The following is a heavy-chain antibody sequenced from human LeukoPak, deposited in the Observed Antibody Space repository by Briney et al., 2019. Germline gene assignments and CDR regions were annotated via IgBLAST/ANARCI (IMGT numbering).Heavy chain of an antibody. J-gene: IGHJ6*02. Sequence: NSSETLSLTCTVSGGSISSYYWSWIRQPPGKGLEWIGYIYYSGSTNYNPSLKSRVTISVDTSKNQFSLQLSSVPAADTAVYYCARLKVPGYYYGMDVWGQGTTATVSS. CDR2: IYYSGST. CDR1: GGSISSYY. V-gene: IGHV4-59*08. CDR3: ARLKVPGYYYGMDV.